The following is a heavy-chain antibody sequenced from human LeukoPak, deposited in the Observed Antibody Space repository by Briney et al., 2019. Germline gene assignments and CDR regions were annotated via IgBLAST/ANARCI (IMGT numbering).Heavy chain of an antibody. CDR2: ITSSGAAT. CDR3: AKDRPNYYGSNGHYYKLNGDC. Sequence: HPGGSLRLSCAASGFTFSSYAMSWVRQAPGKGLEWVSSITSSGAATYYADSVKGRFTISRDNSDNTLYLQMNSLGAEDTAVYYCAKDRPNYYGSNGHYYKLNGDCWGQGTLVTVSS. J-gene: IGHJ4*02. V-gene: IGHV3-23*01. D-gene: IGHD3-22*01. CDR1: GFTFSSYA.